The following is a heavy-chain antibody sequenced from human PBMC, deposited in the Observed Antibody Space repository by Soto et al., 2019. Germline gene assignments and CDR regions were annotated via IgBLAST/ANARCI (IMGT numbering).Heavy chain of an antibody. D-gene: IGHD2-8*01. CDR2: MNPNSGNT. Sequence: ASVKVSCKASGYTLTSYDINWVRQATGQGLEWMGWMNPNSGNTGYAQKFQGRVTMTRNTSISTAYMELSSLRSEDTAVYYCARVPGCTNGVCFPAYYYYGMDVWGQGTTVTVSS. V-gene: IGHV1-8*01. CDR1: GYTLTSYD. CDR3: ARVPGCTNGVCFPAYYYYGMDV. J-gene: IGHJ6*02.